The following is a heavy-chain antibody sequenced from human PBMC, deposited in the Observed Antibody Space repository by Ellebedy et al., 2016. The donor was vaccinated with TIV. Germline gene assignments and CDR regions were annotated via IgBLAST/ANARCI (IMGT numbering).Heavy chain of an antibody. CDR3: ARGLDRSKIGY. Sequence: MPSETLSLTCAVSGGSVSDYYWSWIRQHPGKGLEWIGELSQNEGTNYNPSLKSRVTMSVDTSKNQFSLTVNSVTAADTAVYYCARGLDRSKIGYWGQGALVTVSS. J-gene: IGHJ4*02. CDR1: GGSVSDYY. V-gene: IGHV4-34*01. D-gene: IGHD4-11*01. CDR2: LSQNEGT.